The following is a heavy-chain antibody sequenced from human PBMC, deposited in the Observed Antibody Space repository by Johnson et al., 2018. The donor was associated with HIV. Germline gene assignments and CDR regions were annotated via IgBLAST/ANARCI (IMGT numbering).Heavy chain of an antibody. CDR3: ARGDIVVVPAATRAQDAFDI. V-gene: IGHV3-48*04. CDR2: ISRSGSTI. J-gene: IGHJ3*02. Sequence: VQLVESGGGVVQPGRSLRLSCAASGFTFSSYAMHWVRQAPGKGLEWVSYISRSGSTIYYADSLKGRFTISRDHAKKSLYLQMNSLRVEDTAVYYCARGDIVVVPAATRAQDAFDIWGQGTMVTVSS. CDR1: GFTFSSYA. D-gene: IGHD2-2*01.